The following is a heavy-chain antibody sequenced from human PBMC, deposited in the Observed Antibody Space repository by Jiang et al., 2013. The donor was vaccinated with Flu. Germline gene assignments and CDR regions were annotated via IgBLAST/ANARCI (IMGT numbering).Heavy chain of an antibody. CDR2: ISSDGNNQ. Sequence: VQLVESGGGVVQPGRSLRLSCVASGFTFRSYVMHWVRQAPGKGPEWVSKISSDGNNQDYPDSVKGRFTMSRDNSKNTIYLQMNYLRDEDTAVYHCARVISVAGTEWDAFDIWGQGTKVTVS. CDR1: GFTFRSYV. CDR3: ARVISVAGTEWDAFDI. D-gene: IGHD6-19*01. V-gene: IGHV3-30*03. J-gene: IGHJ3*02.